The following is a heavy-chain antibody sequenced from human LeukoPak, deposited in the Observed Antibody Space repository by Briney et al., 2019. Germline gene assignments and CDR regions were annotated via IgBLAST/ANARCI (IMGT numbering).Heavy chain of an antibody. V-gene: IGHV1-8*03. J-gene: IGHJ4*02. CDR1: GYTFTSYG. CDR2: MNPNSGNT. CDR3: ARVGRDYGDYGLNY. D-gene: IGHD4-17*01. Sequence: ASVKVSCKASGYTFTSYGINWVRQATGQGLEWMGWMNPNSGNTGYAQKFQGRVTITRNTSISTAYMELSSLRSEDTAVYYCARVGRDYGDYGLNYWGQGTLVTVSS.